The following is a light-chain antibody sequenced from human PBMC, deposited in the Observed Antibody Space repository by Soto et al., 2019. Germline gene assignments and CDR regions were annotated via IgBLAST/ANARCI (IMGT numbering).Light chain of an antibody. CDR1: ISNIGSNY. V-gene: IGLV1-47*01. Sequence: QSVLTQPPSASGTPGQSVTISCSGRISNIGSNYVHWYQQLPGTAPKLLIYKNDQRPSGVPDRISGSKSGTSASLAICGLRSEDEADYYCSTWDDGLSGVLFGGGTKVTVL. CDR2: KND. CDR3: STWDDGLSGVL. J-gene: IGLJ2*01.